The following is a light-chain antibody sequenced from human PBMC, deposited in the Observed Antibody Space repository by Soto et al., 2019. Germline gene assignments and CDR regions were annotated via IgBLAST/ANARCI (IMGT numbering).Light chain of an antibody. CDR1: SSDVGGYNY. CDR3: SSFKV. Sequence: QSALTQPPSASGSPGQSVTISCTGTSSDVGGYNYVSWYQQHPGKAPKLMIYEVSKRPSGVPDRFSGSKSGNTASLTVSGLQAEDEADYYCSSFKVLGGGTKLTVL. CDR2: EVS. J-gene: IGLJ3*02. V-gene: IGLV2-8*01.